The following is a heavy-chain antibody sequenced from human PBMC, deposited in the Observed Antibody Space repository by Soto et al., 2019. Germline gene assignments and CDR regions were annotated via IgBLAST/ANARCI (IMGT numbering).Heavy chain of an antibody. CDR1: GGSINRGDYY. V-gene: IGHV4-30-4*01. Sequence: SETLSLTCMVSGGSINRGDYYWSWIRQPPGKGLEWIAYIYYRGHTYYNPSLKSRVSMSVDTSRNQFSLNLSSVTAGDTAVYFCARAVSLKGEFDFWGQGTLVTVSS. CDR2: IYYRGHT. CDR3: ARAVSLKGEFDF. J-gene: IGHJ4*02.